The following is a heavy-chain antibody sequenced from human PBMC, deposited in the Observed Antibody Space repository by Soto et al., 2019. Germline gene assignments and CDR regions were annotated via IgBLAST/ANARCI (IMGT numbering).Heavy chain of an antibody. V-gene: IGHV4-31*03. D-gene: IGHD6-19*01. J-gene: IGHJ5*02. CDR3: AREINSSGFDP. Sequence: SETLSLTCTVSGGSISSGGYDWSWIRQHPGKGLEWIGYIYYSGSTYYNPSLKSRVTISVDTSKNQFSLKLSSVTAADTAVYYCAREINSSGFDPWGQGTLVTVSS. CDR1: GGSISSGGYD. CDR2: IYYSGST.